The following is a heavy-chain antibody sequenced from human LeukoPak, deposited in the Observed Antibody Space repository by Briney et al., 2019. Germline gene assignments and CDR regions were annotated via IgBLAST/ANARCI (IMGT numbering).Heavy chain of an antibody. CDR1: GGSISSSSYY. V-gene: IGHV4-39*01. D-gene: IGHD6-19*01. J-gene: IGHJ2*01. Sequence: SETLSLTCTVSGGSISSSSYYWGWIRQPPGKGLEWVGSIYYSGSTYYNPSLKSRVTISVDTSNNQFSLKLSSVTAADTAVYYCARQAPSGWYWGYFDLWGRGTLVTVSS. CDR3: ARQAPSGWYWGYFDL. CDR2: IYYSGST.